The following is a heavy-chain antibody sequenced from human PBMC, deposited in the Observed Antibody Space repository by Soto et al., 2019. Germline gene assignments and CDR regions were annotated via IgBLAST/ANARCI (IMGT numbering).Heavy chain of an antibody. CDR2: ISSSSSYT. CDR3: ASFGYSFYYGMDV. V-gene: IGHV3-11*06. Sequence: GSLRLSCAASGFTFSDYYMSWIRQAPGKGLEWVSYISSSSSYTNYADSVKGRFTISRDNAKNSLYLQMNSLRAEDTAVYYCASFGYSFYYGMDVWGQGTTVTVSS. D-gene: IGHD4-4*01. J-gene: IGHJ6*02. CDR1: GFTFSDYY.